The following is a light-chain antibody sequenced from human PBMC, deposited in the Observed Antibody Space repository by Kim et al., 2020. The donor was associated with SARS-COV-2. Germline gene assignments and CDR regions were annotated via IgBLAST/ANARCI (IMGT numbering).Light chain of an antibody. Sequence: LSVSPGERATLSGRASQSVSSNLAWYQQKPGQAPRLLIYGASTRATGIPARFSGSGSGTEFTLTISSLQSEDFAVYYCQQYNNWLTFGGGTKVEIK. CDR1: QSVSSN. CDR3: QQYNNWLT. CDR2: GAS. V-gene: IGKV3-15*01. J-gene: IGKJ4*01.